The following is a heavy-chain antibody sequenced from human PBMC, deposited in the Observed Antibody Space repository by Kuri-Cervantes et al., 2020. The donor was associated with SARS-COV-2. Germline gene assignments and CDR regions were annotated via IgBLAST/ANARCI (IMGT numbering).Heavy chain of an antibody. V-gene: IGHV3-11*06. CDR3: ARGFGAVSTVDFYFGLDV. Sequence: GGSLRLSCEGSGFTFSDYYMSWVRQAPGKGLEWLSNISPSMAHTYYADSVRGRFTISRDNAKNSLYLQMTGLRVDDTAVYYCARGFGAVSTVDFYFGLDVWGQGTTVTVSS. D-gene: IGHD3-10*01. J-gene: IGHJ6*02. CDR1: GFTFSDYY. CDR2: ISPSMAHT.